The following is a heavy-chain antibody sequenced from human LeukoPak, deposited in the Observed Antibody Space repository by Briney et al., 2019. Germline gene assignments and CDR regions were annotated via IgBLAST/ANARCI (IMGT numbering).Heavy chain of an antibody. D-gene: IGHD3-16*01. J-gene: IGHJ4*02. CDR1: GFTVSSNY. CDR3: GIMVIPYYFDY. Sequence: AGGSLRLSCAASGFTVSSNYMSWVRRAPGKGLEWVSVIYSGGSTYYEDSVRGRFTISRDNSKNTLYLQMNSLRAEDTAVYYCGIMVIPYYFDYWGQGTLVTVSS. CDR2: IYSGGST. V-gene: IGHV3-66*02.